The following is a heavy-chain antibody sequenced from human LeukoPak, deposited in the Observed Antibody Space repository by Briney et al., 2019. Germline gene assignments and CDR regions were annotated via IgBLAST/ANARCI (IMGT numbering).Heavy chain of an antibody. CDR3: GRDRSAAPADY. D-gene: IGHD6-13*01. Sequence: SETLSLTCTVSGGSISSGDYYWSWIRQPPGKGLEWIGYIYYSGSTYYNPSLKSRVTISVDTSKNQFSLKLTSVTAADTAVYYCGRDRSAAPADYWGQGTLATVSS. CDR2: IYYSGST. V-gene: IGHV4-30-4*02. J-gene: IGHJ4*02. CDR1: GGSISSGDYY.